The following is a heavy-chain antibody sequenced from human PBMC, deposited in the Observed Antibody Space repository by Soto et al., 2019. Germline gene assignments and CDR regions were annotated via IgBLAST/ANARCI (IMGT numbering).Heavy chain of an antibody. CDR2: MRANSGDT. Sequence: QVQLVQPGAEVRKPGASVKVSCKASGDIFTNFDFNWVRQATGQGLAWIGWMRANSGDTGHDQKFQGRVSMTRDTSMSTAYMELSSLRAEDTAVYYCARYIYGQGFKAWGQGTLVFVSS. CDR1: GDIFTNFD. CDR3: ARYIYGQGFKA. V-gene: IGHV1-8*01. J-gene: IGHJ5*02. D-gene: IGHD3-3*02.